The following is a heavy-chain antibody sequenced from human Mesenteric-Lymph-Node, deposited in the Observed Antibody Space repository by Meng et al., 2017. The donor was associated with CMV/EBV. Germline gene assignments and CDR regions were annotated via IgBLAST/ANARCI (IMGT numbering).Heavy chain of an antibody. CDR2: IYYSGST. CDR1: GGSVSSGSYY. CDR3: ARAPLGYQQHDY. Sequence: SETLSLTCTVSGGSVSSGSYYWSWIRQPPGKGLEWIGYIYYSGSTNYNPSLKSRVTISVDTSKNQFSLKLSSVTAADTAVYYCARAPLGYQQHDYWGQGTLVTVSS. D-gene: IGHD2-2*01. J-gene: IGHJ4*02. V-gene: IGHV4-61*01.